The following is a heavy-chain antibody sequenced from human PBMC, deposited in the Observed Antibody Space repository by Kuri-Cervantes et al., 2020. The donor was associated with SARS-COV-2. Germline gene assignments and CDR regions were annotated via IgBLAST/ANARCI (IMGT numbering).Heavy chain of an antibody. CDR3: ARRPREEDHSFHWYFDL. CDR1: GGSISGSSYY. D-gene: IGHD5-18*01. Sequence: GSLRLSCTVSGGSISGSSYYWGWIRQPPGKGLEWIGSIYYSGSTYYNPSLKSRVTISVDTSKNQFSLKLSSVTAADTAVYYCARRPREEDHSFHWYFDLWGRGTLVTVSS. J-gene: IGHJ2*01. V-gene: IGHV4-39*01. CDR2: IYYSGST.